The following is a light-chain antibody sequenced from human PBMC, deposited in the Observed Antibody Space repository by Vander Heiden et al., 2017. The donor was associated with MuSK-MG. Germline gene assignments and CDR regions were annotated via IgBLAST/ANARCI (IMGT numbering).Light chain of an antibody. J-gene: IGLJ2*01. V-gene: IGLV1-44*01. Sequence: QSGLTQPASASGTPGQRVTISCSGSSSNIGSNPVNWYQQLPGSAPQLLIYTSIQRPSGVPDRFSGSKSGTSASLAISGLQSEDEADYYCAAWDDRLSDVLFGGGTKLTVL. CDR2: TSI. CDR1: SSNIGSNP. CDR3: AAWDDRLSDVL.